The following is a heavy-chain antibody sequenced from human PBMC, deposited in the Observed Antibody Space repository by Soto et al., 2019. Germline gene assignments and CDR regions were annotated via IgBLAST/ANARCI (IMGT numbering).Heavy chain of an antibody. D-gene: IGHD3-22*01. CDR1: GYTFTSYA. CDR3: ARGVYYYDSSGYQSYYYYYGMDV. J-gene: IGHJ6*02. Sequence: SVKVSCKASGYTFTSYAISWVRQAPGQGLEWMGGIIPIFGTANYAQKFQGRVTITADESTSTAYMELSSLRSEDTAVYYCARGVYYYDSSGYQSYYYYYGMDVWGQGTTVTVSS. V-gene: IGHV1-69*13. CDR2: IIPIFGTA.